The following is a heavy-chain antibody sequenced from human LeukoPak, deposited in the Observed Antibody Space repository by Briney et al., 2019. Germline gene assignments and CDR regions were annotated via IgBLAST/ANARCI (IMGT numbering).Heavy chain of an antibody. CDR2: ISSSGSNI. CDR3: ARDYGGSSPFDY. D-gene: IGHD4-23*01. V-gene: IGHV3-48*03. Sequence: GGSLRLSCAASGFTFSNYEMHWVRQAPGKGLEWVSYISSSGSNIYYADSVKGRFTISRDNAKNSLYLHMNSLRAEDTAVYYCARDYGGSSPFDYWGQGTLVTVSS. J-gene: IGHJ4*02. CDR1: GFTFSNYE.